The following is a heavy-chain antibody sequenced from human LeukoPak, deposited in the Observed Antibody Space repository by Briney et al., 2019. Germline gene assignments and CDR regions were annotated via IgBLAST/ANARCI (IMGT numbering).Heavy chain of an antibody. V-gene: IGHV1-2*02. CDR3: AREACSGGSCYGALQFDP. Sequence: GASVKVSCKASGYTFTGYYMHWVRQAPGQGLEWMGWINPSSGGTNYAQKFQGRVTMTRDTSISTAYMELSRLRSDDTAVYYCAREACSGGSCYGALQFDPWGQGTLVTVSS. D-gene: IGHD2-15*01. CDR2: INPSSGGT. J-gene: IGHJ5*02. CDR1: GYTFTGYY.